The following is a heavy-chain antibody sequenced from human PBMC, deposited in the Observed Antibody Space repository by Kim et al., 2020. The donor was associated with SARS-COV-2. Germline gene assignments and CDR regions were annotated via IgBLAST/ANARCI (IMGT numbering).Heavy chain of an antibody. J-gene: IGHJ3*02. CDR1: GFIFSTYG. CDR3: AKGRTTTWTLDAFDI. CDR2: ISGSGGTT. Sequence: GGSLRLSCAASGFIFSTYGVTWVRQAPGKGLDWVSSISGSGGTTFYADSVKGRFTISRDNSKNTLYLQMSSLGVEDTAAYYCAKGRTTTWTLDAFDIWG. V-gene: IGHV3-23*01. D-gene: IGHD2-2*01.